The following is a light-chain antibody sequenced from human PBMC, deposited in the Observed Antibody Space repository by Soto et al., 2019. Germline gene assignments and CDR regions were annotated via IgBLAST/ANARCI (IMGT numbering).Light chain of an antibody. CDR2: LDSDGSH. CDR3: QTWGTGIHVV. J-gene: IGLJ2*01. V-gene: IGLV4-69*01. CDR1: SGHSSYA. Sequence: QLVLTQSPSASASLGASVKLTCTLCSGHSSYAIAWHQQQPEKGPRYLMKLDSDGSHTKGDAIPDRFSGSSSGAERYLTISSLQSEDEADYYCQTWGTGIHVVFGGGTQLTVL.